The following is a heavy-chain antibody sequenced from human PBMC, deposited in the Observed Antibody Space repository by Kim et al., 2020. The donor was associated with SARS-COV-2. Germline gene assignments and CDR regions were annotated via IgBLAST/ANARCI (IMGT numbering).Heavy chain of an antibody. CDR3: ARADKWSDFDY. Sequence: SETLSLTCAVYGGSFSGYYWSWIRQPPGKGLEWIGEINHSGSTNYNPSLKSRVTISVDTSKNQFSLKLSSVTAADTAVYYCARADKWSDFDYWGQGTLVTVSS. CDR2: INHSGST. D-gene: IGHD1-26*01. J-gene: IGHJ4*02. V-gene: IGHV4-34*01. CDR1: GGSFSGYY.